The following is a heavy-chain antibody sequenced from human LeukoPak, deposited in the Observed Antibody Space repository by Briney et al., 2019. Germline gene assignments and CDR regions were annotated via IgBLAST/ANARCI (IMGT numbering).Heavy chain of an antibody. Sequence: ASVKVSCKVSGYTLTELSMHWVRQAPGKGLEGMGGFDPEDGETIYAQKFQGRVTMTEDTSTDTAYMELSSLRSEDTAVYYCATGWTTVVTFDYWGQGTLVTVSS. D-gene: IGHD4-23*01. CDR3: ATGWTTVVTFDY. CDR2: FDPEDGET. V-gene: IGHV1-24*01. CDR1: GYTLTELS. J-gene: IGHJ4*02.